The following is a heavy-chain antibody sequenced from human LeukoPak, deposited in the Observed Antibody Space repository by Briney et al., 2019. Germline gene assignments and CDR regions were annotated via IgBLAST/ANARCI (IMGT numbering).Heavy chain of an antibody. J-gene: IGHJ4*02. V-gene: IGHV4-59*08. CDR2: IYYSGST. D-gene: IGHD5-12*01. Sequence: PSETLSLTCTVSGGSISSYYWSWIRQPPGKGLEWIGYIYYSGSTNYNPPPKSRGTISVHTSKNQVTLKLSSVTAADTAVYYCARSTGYSGYGDWGQGTLVTVSS. CDR1: GGSISSYY. CDR3: ARSTGYSGYGD.